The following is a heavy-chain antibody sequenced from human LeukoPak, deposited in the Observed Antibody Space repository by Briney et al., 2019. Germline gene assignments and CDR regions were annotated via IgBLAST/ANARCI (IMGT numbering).Heavy chain of an antibody. D-gene: IGHD6-19*01. CDR3: ASIAVAGTWGFDY. Sequence: SETLSLTCTVSGGSISSSSYYWGWIRQPPGKGLEWIGYIYYSGSTNYNPSLKSRVTISVDTSKNQFSLKLSSVTAADTAVYYCASIAVAGTWGFDYWGQGTLVTVSS. CDR2: IYYSGST. CDR1: GGSISSSSYY. V-gene: IGHV4-61*05. J-gene: IGHJ4*02.